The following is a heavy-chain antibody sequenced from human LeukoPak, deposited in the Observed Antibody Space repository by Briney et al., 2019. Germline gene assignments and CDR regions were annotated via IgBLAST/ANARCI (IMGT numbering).Heavy chain of an antibody. CDR3: AKENYFDY. Sequence: GGSLRLSCAASGFTFSSYGMHWVRQAPGKGLEWVAVISYDGSNKYYADSVKGRFTISRDNSKNTLYLQMNSLRAEDTAVYYCAKENYFDYWGQGTLVTVSS. V-gene: IGHV3-30*18. CDR1: GFTFSSYG. CDR2: ISYDGSNK. J-gene: IGHJ4*02.